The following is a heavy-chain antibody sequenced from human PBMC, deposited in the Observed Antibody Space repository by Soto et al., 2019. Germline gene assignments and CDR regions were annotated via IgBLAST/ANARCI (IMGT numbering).Heavy chain of an antibody. D-gene: IGHD3-3*01. J-gene: IGHJ5*02. V-gene: IGHV1-18*01. CDR3: AREDFGVALNWFDP. CDR1: GYTFTSYG. CDR2: ISAYNGNT. Sequence: GASVKVSCKASGYTFTSYGISWVRQAPGQGLEWMGWISAYNGNTNYAQKLQGRVTITADKSTSTAYMELSSLRSEDTAVYYCAREDFGVALNWFDPWGQGTLVTVSS.